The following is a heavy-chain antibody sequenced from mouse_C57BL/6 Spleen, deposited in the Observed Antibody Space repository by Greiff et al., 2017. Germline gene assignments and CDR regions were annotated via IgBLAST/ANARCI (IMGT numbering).Heavy chain of an antibody. V-gene: IGHV1-53*01. CDR2: INPSNGGT. Sequence: QVHVKQPGTELVKPGASVKLSCKASGYTFTSYWMHWVKQRPGQGLEWIGNINPSNGGTNYNEKFKSKATLTVDKSSSTAYMQLSSLTSEDSAVYYGATGLRAYFDYWGQGTTLTVSS. J-gene: IGHJ2*01. CDR1: GYTFTSYW. CDR3: ATGLRAYFDY. D-gene: IGHD2-4*01.